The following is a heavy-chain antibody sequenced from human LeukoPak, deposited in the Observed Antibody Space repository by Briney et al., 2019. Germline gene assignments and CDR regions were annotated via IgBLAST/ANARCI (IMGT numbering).Heavy chain of an antibody. Sequence: GGSLRLSCAASGFTFSSYGMHWVRQAPGKGLEWVAFIRYDGSNKYYEDSVKGRFTISRDNSKNTLYLQMNSLRPEDTAVYYCAKMGVYSSSGSGYWGQGTLVTVSS. J-gene: IGHJ4*02. CDR3: AKMGVYSSSGSGY. D-gene: IGHD6-13*01. CDR2: IRYDGSNK. CDR1: GFTFSSYG. V-gene: IGHV3-30*02.